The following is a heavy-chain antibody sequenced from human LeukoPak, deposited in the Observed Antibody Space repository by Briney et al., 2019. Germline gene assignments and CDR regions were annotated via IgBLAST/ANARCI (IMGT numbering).Heavy chain of an antibody. Sequence: GGSLRLSCAASGFTFSSYWMSWVRQAPGKGLEWVANIKQDGSEKYYVDSVKGRFTISRGNAKNSLYLQMNSLRAEDTAVYYCAREPNYDFWSGPYSDYWGQGTLVTVSS. CDR1: GFTFSSYW. J-gene: IGHJ4*02. CDR3: AREPNYDFWSGPYSDY. CDR2: IKQDGSEK. V-gene: IGHV3-7*01. D-gene: IGHD3-3*01.